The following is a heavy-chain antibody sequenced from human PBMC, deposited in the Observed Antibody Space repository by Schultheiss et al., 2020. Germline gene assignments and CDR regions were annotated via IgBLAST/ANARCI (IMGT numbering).Heavy chain of an antibody. D-gene: IGHD2-21*02. J-gene: IGHJ6*02. V-gene: IGHV3-23*01. Sequence: GGSLRLSCAASGFTFSSYAMSWVRQAPGKGLEWVSGINGNGGSTSYAQKFQGRVTMTRDTSISTAYMELSRLRSDDTALYYCARLRHYYYYGMDVWGQGTTVTVSS. CDR2: INGNGGST. CDR1: GFTFSSYA. CDR3: ARLRHYYYYGMDV.